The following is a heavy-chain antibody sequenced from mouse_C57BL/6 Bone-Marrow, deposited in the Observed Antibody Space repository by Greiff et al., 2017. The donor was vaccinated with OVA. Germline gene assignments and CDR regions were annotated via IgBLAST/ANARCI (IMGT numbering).Heavy chain of an antibody. CDR2: IYPGSGST. J-gene: IGHJ3*01. Sequence: QVQLQQPGAELVKPGASVKMSCKASGYTFTSYWITWVKQRPGQGLEWIGDIYPGSGSTNYNEKFKSKATLTVDTSSSTAYMQLSSLTSEDSAVYYCARVYYGYPWFAYWGQGTLVTVSA. CDR3: ARVYYGYPWFAY. CDR1: GYTFTSYW. D-gene: IGHD2-2*01. V-gene: IGHV1-55*01.